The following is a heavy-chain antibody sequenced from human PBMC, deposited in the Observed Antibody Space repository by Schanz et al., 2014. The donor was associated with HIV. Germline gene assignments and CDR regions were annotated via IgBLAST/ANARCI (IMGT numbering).Heavy chain of an antibody. CDR2: ISVTGDNT. D-gene: IGHD5-18*01. V-gene: IGHV3-23*01. CDR1: GFTLSGYT. Sequence: EVQLLESGGGLVLPGGSLRVSCAVSGFTLSGYTMSWVRQAPGKGLEWVSSISVTGDNTYYADSVKGRFIISRDTSKKTLYLQMNSLRADDTAVYFCAIRTPMVTFGAFDIWGRGTWVTVSS. J-gene: IGHJ3*02. CDR3: AIRTPMVTFGAFDI.